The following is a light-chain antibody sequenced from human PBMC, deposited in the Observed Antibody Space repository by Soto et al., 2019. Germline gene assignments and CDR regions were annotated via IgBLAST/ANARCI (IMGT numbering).Light chain of an antibody. CDR3: QQTHNFPFS. CDR2: AAS. J-gene: IGKJ3*01. V-gene: IGKV1-39*01. Sequence: DIQMTQSPSSLSASVGDRVTITCRASQAIRTSINWYQHKPGKAPNLLIFAASTLQSGVPSRFSGTGSGTDFTLIVSSLQPEDFATYYCQQTHNFPFSFGPGTKVDIK. CDR1: QAIRTS.